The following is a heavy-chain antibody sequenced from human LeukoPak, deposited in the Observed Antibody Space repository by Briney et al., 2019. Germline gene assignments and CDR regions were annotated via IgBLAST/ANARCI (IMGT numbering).Heavy chain of an antibody. CDR3: ARLMGYCSSTSCYPNWFDP. Sequence: PSVTLSLTCTVSGGSISSSSYYWGWIRQPPGKGLEWIGSNYYSGSTYYHPSLKSRGTISVDTSKNQFSLKLSSVTAADTAVYYCARLMGYCSSTSCYPNWFDPWGQGTLVTVSS. J-gene: IGHJ5*02. CDR2: NYYSGST. V-gene: IGHV4-39*01. D-gene: IGHD2-2*01. CDR1: GGSISSSSYY.